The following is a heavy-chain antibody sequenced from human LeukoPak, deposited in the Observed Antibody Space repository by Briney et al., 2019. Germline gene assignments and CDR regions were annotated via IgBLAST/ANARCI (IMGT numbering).Heavy chain of an antibody. CDR3: AREDLIYDFWSGYSH. CDR1: GGTFSSYA. J-gene: IGHJ4*02. CDR2: IIPIFGTA. V-gene: IGHV1-69*05. Sequence: SVKVSCKASGGTFSSYAISWVRQAPGQGLEWMGGIIPIFGTANYAQKFQGRVTITTDESTCTAYMELSSLRSEDTAVYYCAREDLIYDFWSGYSHWGQGTLVTVSS. D-gene: IGHD3-3*01.